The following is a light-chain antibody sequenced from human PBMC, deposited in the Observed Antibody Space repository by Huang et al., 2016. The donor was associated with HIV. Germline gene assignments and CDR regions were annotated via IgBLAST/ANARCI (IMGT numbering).Light chain of an antibody. CDR3: HQYDIWPPA. V-gene: IGKV3-15*01. J-gene: IGKJ4*01. CDR2: GAS. CDR1: QTVTKN. Sequence: MTQSPAILSVSPGERASLSCRTSQTVTKNLAWYQHRPGPAPRVLIYGASTRAAGVPARFSGSGSGTDFTLTISSLQSEDFGIYYCHQYDIWPPAFGGGTRVEVK.